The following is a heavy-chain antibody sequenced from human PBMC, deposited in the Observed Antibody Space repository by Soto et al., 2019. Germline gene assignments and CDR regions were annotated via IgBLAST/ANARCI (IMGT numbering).Heavy chain of an antibody. D-gene: IGHD3-3*01. CDR2: ISFSGAT. CDR1: GVSITSYF. J-gene: IGHJ6*02. Sequence: KTSETLSLTCTVSGVSITSYFWSWIRQTPGKGLDWIGSISFSGATYSNPSLKGRAALSVDTSENHLSLTLNSVTSADTAVYYCARDLDYDFWSGSGLDYYGMDVWGQGTTVTVSS. CDR3: ARDLDYDFWSGSGLDYYGMDV. V-gene: IGHV4-59*01.